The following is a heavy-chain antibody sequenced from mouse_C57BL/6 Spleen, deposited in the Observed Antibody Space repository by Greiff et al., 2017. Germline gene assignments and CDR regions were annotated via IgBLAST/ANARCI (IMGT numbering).Heavy chain of an antibody. J-gene: IGHJ4*01. CDR3: VRQDDYYGTSYAMDY. Sequence: EVMLVESGGGLVQPKGSLKLSCAASGFSFNTYAMNWVRQAPGKGLEWVARIRSKSNNYATYYADSVKDRFTISRDDSESMLYLQMNNLKTEDTAMYYCVRQDDYYGTSYAMDYWGQGTSVTVSS. D-gene: IGHD1-1*01. CDR2: IRSKSNNYAT. CDR1: GFSFNTYA. V-gene: IGHV10-1*01.